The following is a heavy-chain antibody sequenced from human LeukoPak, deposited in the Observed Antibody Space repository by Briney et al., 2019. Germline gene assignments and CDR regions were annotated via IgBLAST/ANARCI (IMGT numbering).Heavy chain of an antibody. J-gene: IGHJ5*02. CDR3: AREVKTASGTWWFDG. CDR1: ACIISSHD. Sequence: GGSLILPCGASACIISSHDAKCVRRTAAKGRVWFAYIGTSGSAMYYADSVKGRVTLSRDNARDSLYLQMNSLRAEDTAVYYCAREVKTASGTWWFDGWGQGTLVSVSS. CDR2: IGTSGSAM. V-gene: IGHV3-48*03. D-gene: IGHD6-13*01.